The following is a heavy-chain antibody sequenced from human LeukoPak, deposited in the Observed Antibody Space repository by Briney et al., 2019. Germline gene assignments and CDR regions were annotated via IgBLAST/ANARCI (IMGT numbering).Heavy chain of an antibody. J-gene: IGHJ4*02. V-gene: IGHV3-11*01. CDR2: ISSSGNNK. CDR1: GFTFRDYY. D-gene: IGHD2-15*01. CDR3: ARRDIVVVVSASDY. Sequence: PGGSLRLSCAASGFTFRDYYMNWVRQAPGKGLEWVSHISSSGNNKYYADSVKDRFTISRDNAKNSLFLQMNSLRVDDTAVYYCARRDIVVVVSASDYWGQGTLVTVSS.